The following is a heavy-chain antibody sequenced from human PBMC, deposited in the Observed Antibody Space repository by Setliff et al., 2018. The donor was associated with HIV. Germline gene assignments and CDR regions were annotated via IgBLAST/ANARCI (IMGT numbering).Heavy chain of an antibody. J-gene: IGHJ2*01. CDR3: ARGRVLPWSRRGWYFDL. D-gene: IGHD3-10*01. Sequence: KTSETLSLTCAVYGGSFSGYYWSWIRQPPGKGLEWIGEINHSGSTNYNPSLKSRVTISVDTSKNQFSLKLSSVTAADTAVYYCARGRVLPWSRRGWYFDLWGRGTLVTVSS. V-gene: IGHV4-34*01. CDR2: INHSGST. CDR1: GGSFSGYY.